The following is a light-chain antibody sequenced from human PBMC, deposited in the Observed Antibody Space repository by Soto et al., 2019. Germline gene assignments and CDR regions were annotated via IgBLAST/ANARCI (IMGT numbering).Light chain of an antibody. CDR3: QQYSIWPPYT. J-gene: IGKJ5*01. CDR1: QRISSN. CDR2: GAS. V-gene: IGKV3-15*01. Sequence: ERVMTPCPATLSLSHGERATLYCEASQRISSNLAWYQQKPVQPPRLLIYGASTRASGMPARFSGSGSGTEFTLAFSCRQSEEFSLYYCQQYSIWPPYTFGQGTRLEI.